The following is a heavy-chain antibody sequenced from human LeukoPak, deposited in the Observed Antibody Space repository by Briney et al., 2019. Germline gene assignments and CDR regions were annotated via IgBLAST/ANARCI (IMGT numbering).Heavy chain of an antibody. CDR3: AKDEEGVPYGDCPH. Sequence: PGGSLRLSCAASGFTFSSYAMSWVRQAPGKGLEWVPAISGSGGSTYYADSVKRRFTISRDNSKNTLYLQMNSLRAEDTAVYYCAKDEEGVPYGDCPHWGQGTLVTVSS. CDR1: GFTFSSYA. J-gene: IGHJ4*02. V-gene: IGHV3-23*01. D-gene: IGHD4-17*01. CDR2: ISGSGGST.